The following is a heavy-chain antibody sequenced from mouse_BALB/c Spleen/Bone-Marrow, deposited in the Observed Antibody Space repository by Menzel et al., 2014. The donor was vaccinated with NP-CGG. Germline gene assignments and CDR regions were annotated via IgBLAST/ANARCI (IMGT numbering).Heavy chain of an antibody. Sequence: VQLQQSGTVLARPGASVKMSCKASGYSFTSYCMHWVKQRPGQGLEWIGAIYPGNSDTTYNQKFKGKAKLTAVTSASTAYMELSSLTNEDSAVYYCTFLVKEDFAYWGQGTLVTVSA. J-gene: IGHJ3*01. D-gene: IGHD2-10*02. V-gene: IGHV1-5*01. CDR2: IYPGNSDT. CDR1: GYSFTSYC. CDR3: TFLVKEDFAY.